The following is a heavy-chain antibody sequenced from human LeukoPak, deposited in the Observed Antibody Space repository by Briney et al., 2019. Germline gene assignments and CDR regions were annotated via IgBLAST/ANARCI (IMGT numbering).Heavy chain of an antibody. V-gene: IGHV3-11*01. CDR1: GFTFSDYY. J-gene: IGHJ6*02. Sequence: PGGSLRLSCAASGFTFSDYYMSWIRQAPGKGLEWVSYISSSGSTIYYADSVKGRSTISRDNAKNSLYLQMNSLRAEDTAVYYCARDRGRIAVAGTYYGMDVWGQGTTVTVSS. CDR2: ISSSGSTI. CDR3: ARDRGRIAVAGTYYGMDV. D-gene: IGHD6-19*01.